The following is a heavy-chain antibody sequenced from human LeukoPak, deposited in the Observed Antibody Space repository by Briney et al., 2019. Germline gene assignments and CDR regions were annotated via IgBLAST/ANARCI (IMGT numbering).Heavy chain of an antibody. CDR3: AKRGVVIRVILVGFHKEAYYFDS. Sequence: GGSLRLSCAVSGFTLSNYGMSGVRQAPGKGLEGVSAISGSGGSTYYADSVKGRFTISRDNSKNTLSLQMDSLRAEDTAVYFCAKRGVVIRVILVGFHKEAYYFDSWGQGALVTVSS. V-gene: IGHV3-23*01. D-gene: IGHD3-22*01. CDR1: GFTLSNYG. CDR2: ISGSGGST. J-gene: IGHJ4*02.